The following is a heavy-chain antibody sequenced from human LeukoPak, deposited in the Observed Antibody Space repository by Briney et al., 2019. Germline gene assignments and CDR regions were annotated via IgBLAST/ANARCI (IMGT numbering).Heavy chain of an antibody. CDR1: GFTFSTYW. CDR3: ARVLPVASRDY. J-gene: IGHJ4*02. Sequence: GGSLRLSCAASGFTFSTYWMSWVRQARGKGVEGVANIKQDGSDKFYVDSVKGRFTISRDNAKNSMYLQMNSLRAEDTAVYYCARVLPVASRDYWGQGTLVTVSS. D-gene: IGHD2-2*01. CDR2: IKQDGSDK. V-gene: IGHV3-7*01.